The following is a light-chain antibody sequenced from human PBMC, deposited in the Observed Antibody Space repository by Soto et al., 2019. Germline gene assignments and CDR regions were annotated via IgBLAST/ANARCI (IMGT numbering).Light chain of an antibody. CDR3: QQSYSTPRT. Sequence: DIRMTQSPSSLSASVGDSVTISCRASQSISSYLNWYQQKPGKAPKLLIYAASSLQSGVPSRFSGSGSGTDFTLTISSLQPEDFETYYCQQSYSTPRTFGQGTKVDIK. J-gene: IGKJ1*01. CDR1: QSISSY. CDR2: AAS. V-gene: IGKV1-39*01.